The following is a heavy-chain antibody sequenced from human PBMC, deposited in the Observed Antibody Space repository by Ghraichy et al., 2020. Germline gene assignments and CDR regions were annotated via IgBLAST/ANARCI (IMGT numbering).Heavy chain of an antibody. J-gene: IGHJ4*02. CDR3: ARVGVGGDLNFDY. CDR1: GGSISSGGYY. D-gene: IGHD2-21*02. CDR2: IYYSGST. Sequence: LNISCTVSGGSISSGGYYWSWIRQHPGKGLEWIGYIYYSGSTYYNPSLKSRVTISVDTSKNQFSLKLSSVTAADTAVYYCARVGVGGDLNFDYWGQGTLVTVSS. V-gene: IGHV4-31*03.